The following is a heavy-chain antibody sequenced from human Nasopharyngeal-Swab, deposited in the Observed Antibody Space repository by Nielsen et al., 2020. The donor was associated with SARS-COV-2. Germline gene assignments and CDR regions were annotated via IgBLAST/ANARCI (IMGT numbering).Heavy chain of an antibody. Sequence: GESLKISCAASGFTFSRYWMHWVRLPPGKGLEWVSQIDVDGRRTTYADSVKGRFTISRDNAKNTLYLQMNSLRAEDTAVYYCVRGGLGTGLENWGQRTLVTVSS. J-gene: IGHJ4*02. D-gene: IGHD1-14*01. V-gene: IGHV3-74*01. CDR1: GFTFSRYW. CDR2: IDVDGRRT. CDR3: VRGGLGTGLEN.